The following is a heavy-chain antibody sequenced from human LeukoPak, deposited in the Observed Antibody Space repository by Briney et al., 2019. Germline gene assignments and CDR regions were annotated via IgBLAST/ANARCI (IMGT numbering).Heavy chain of an antibody. CDR3: ARDSICTSTSCFNAFDI. Sequence: GGSLRLSCTASGFTFSTDAMSWVRQAPGKGLEWVSIISGVDASTYYANSVKGRFAISRNNAKNSLYLQMNSLRAEDTAVYYCARDSICTSTSCFNAFDIWRQGTMVTVSS. D-gene: IGHD2-2*01. J-gene: IGHJ3*02. CDR2: ISGVDAST. CDR1: GFTFSTDA. V-gene: IGHV3-23*01.